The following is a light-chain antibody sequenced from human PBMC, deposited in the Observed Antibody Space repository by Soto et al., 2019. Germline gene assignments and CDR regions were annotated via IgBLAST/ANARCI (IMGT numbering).Light chain of an antibody. CDR1: QSVSSY. J-gene: IGKJ4*01. CDR2: DAS. CDR3: QQRSNWPPPT. Sequence: EIVLTQSPATLSLSPGERATLSCRASQSVSSYVAWYQQKPGQAPRLLIYDASNRATGIPARFSGSGSGTDFTLTISRLETEDFAVYYCQQRSNWPPPTFGGGTKVEIK. V-gene: IGKV3-11*01.